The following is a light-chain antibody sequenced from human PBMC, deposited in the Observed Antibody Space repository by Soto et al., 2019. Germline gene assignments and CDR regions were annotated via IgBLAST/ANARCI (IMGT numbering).Light chain of an antibody. CDR2: GAS. Sequence: EIVMTQSPATLSVSPGERATLSCRASQSVSSNLAWYQQKPGQAPRLLIYGASTRGTAIPARFSGSGSGTEFTLTISSLQSEDFAVYYCQQYNNWPRTFGQGTKVEIK. CDR3: QQYNNWPRT. J-gene: IGKJ1*01. CDR1: QSVSSN. V-gene: IGKV3-15*01.